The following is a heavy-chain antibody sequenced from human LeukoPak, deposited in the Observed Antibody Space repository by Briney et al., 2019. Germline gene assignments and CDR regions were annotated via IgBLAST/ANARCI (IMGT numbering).Heavy chain of an antibody. Sequence: KPSETLSLTCTVSGGSISSSSYYWGWIRQPPGKGLEWIGTIYYSGRTYYNPSLRSRVTISVDTSKNQFSLKLSSVTAADTAVYYCARAQRYYDSSGYYYVHGVFDYWGQGTLVTVSS. CDR3: ARAQRYYDSSGYYYVHGVFDY. J-gene: IGHJ4*02. CDR2: IYYSGRT. V-gene: IGHV4-39*01. D-gene: IGHD3-22*01. CDR1: GGSISSSSYY.